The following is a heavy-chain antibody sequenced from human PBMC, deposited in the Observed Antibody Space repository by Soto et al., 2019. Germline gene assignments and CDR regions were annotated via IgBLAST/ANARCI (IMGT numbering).Heavy chain of an antibody. D-gene: IGHD3-22*01. CDR3: ARGTLFGRYYGSRGYLFGAFDI. J-gene: IGHJ3*02. Sequence: QVQLVQSGAEVKKPGSSVKVSCKASGGTFSSYAISWVRQAPGQGLEWMGVIIPIFGTANYAQKFQGRVKITAEISKNTAGLELISVRSEDTAGYSWARGTLFGRYYGSRGYLFGAFDIGGRGT. V-gene: IGHV1-69*06. CDR2: IIPIFGTA. CDR1: GGTFSSYA.